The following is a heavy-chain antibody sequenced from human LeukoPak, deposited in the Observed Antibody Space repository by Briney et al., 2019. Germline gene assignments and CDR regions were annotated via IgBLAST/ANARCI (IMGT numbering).Heavy chain of an antibody. Sequence: GGSLRLSCAASVFTFSDYYMSWIRQAPGKGLEWISYISSSGSTIYYADSVKGRFTISRDNAKNSLYLQMNSLRAEDTAVYYCAREEVHDFWSGYSPNRFDPWGQGTLVTVSS. V-gene: IGHV3-11*04. CDR2: ISSSGSTI. J-gene: IGHJ5*02. CDR1: VFTFSDYY. CDR3: AREEVHDFWSGYSPNRFDP. D-gene: IGHD3-3*01.